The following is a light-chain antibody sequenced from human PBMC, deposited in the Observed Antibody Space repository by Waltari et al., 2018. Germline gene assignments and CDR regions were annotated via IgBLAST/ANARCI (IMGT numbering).Light chain of an antibody. CDR3: CSFAGSTTWV. CDR1: SSDVGGYNL. CDR2: EGN. V-gene: IGLV2-23*01. Sequence: QSALTQPASVSGSPGQSITISCTGTSSDVGGYNLVSWYQQHPGKAPKLIIYEGNKWPSGVSNRFSGSKSGNTASLTISGLQAEDEADYYCCSFAGSTTWVFGGGTTLTVL. J-gene: IGLJ3*02.